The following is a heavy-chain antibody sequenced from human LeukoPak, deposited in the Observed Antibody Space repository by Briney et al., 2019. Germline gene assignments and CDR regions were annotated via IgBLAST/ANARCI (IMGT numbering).Heavy chain of an antibody. D-gene: IGHD2-15*01. V-gene: IGHV4-34*01. Sequence: PSETLSLTCAVYGGSFSGCYWSWIRQPPGKGLEWIGEINHSGSTNYNPSLKSRVTISVDTSKNQFSLKLSSVTAADTAVYYCARDSLYYYYYYMDVWGKGTTVTVSS. J-gene: IGHJ6*03. CDR2: INHSGST. CDR3: ARDSLYYYYYYMDV. CDR1: GGSFSGCY.